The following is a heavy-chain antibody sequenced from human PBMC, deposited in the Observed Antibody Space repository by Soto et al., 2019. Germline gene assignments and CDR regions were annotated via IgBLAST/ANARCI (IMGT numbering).Heavy chain of an antibody. V-gene: IGHV1-18*01. D-gene: IGHD3-3*01. CDR1: GYTFTSYG. CDR3: ATNPSHYDFWSGYQKRNWFDP. Sequence: ASVKVSCKASGYTFTSYGISWVRQAPGQGLEWMGWISAEDGNTNYAQKLQGRVTMTEDTSTDTAYMELSSLRSEDTAVYYCATNPSHYDFWSGYQKRNWFDPWGQGTLVTVSS. J-gene: IGHJ5*02. CDR2: ISAEDGNT.